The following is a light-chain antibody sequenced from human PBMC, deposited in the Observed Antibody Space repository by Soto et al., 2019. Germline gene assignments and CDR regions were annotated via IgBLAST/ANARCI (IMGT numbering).Light chain of an antibody. Sequence: EIVLTQSPATPSVSPGQRATLSCRASQFINNDLAWYQQRPGQAPRLLIYGASTRATGIPARFSGSGSGTEFILTINSLQSEDFAVYYCQQSHSWPPITFGQGTRLEIK. CDR1: QFINND. CDR3: QQSHSWPPIT. V-gene: IGKV3-15*01. J-gene: IGKJ5*01. CDR2: GAS.